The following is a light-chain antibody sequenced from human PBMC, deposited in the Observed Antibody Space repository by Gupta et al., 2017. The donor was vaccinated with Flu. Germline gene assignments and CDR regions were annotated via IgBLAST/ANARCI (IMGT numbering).Light chain of an antibody. Sequence: GLTASSTCDGNTIGVKSVHWYQQKPGQAPVLVIFDDSDRPSGVPARFSGSNSANTATLTISGVEAGDEADYYCQVWDGGTDHAVFGGGTKLTVL. CDR1: TIGVKS. CDR3: QVWDGGTDHAV. V-gene: IGLV3-21*01. CDR2: DDS. J-gene: IGLJ2*01.